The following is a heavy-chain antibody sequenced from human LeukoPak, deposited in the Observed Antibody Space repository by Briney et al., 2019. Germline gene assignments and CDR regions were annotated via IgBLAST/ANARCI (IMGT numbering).Heavy chain of an antibody. D-gene: IGHD2-2*01. Sequence: PGGSLRLSCAASGFTFSSYWMHWVRQAPGKGLVWVSRINSDGSSTSCADSVKGRFTISRDNAKNTLYLQMNSLRAEDTAVYYCARGYCSSPNCYPRLDVFDIWGQGTMVTVSS. CDR2: INSDGSST. V-gene: IGHV3-74*01. CDR1: GFTFSSYW. CDR3: ARGYCSSPNCYPRLDVFDI. J-gene: IGHJ3*02.